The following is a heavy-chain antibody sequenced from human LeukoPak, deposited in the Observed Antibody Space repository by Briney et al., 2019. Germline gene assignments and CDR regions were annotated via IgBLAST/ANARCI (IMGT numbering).Heavy chain of an antibody. CDR3: ARGPYSYDSSGAFDI. CDR1: GGSSSSYY. Sequence: SETLSLTCTVSGGSSSSYYWSWIRQPPGKGLEWIGCIYYSGSTNYNPSFKSRVTISVDTSKNQFSLKLSSVTAADTAVYFCARGPYSYDSSGAFDIWGQGTMVTVSS. D-gene: IGHD3-22*01. V-gene: IGHV4-59*01. CDR2: IYYSGST. J-gene: IGHJ3*02.